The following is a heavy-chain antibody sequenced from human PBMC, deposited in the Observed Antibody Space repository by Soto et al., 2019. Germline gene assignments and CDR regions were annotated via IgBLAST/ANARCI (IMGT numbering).Heavy chain of an antibody. Sequence: GGCLRLSCAASGFTYRDYYMRWIRQAPGKGRERVSYISSSANPVYYADSVEGRFTISRDNAQNSLYLQMNNLRAEDTAVYYCARDSRVYYGSGSSVDGWGQGTLVTVSS. CDR2: ISSSANPV. V-gene: IGHV3-11*01. CDR1: GFTYRDYY. CDR3: ARDSRVYYGSGSSVDG. J-gene: IGHJ4*02. D-gene: IGHD3-10*01.